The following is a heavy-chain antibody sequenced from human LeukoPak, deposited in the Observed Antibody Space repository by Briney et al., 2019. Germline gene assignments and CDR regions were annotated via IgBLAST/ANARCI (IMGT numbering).Heavy chain of an antibody. CDR3: ARYPPAIPNDY. CDR1: GYTFASYD. D-gene: IGHD2-2*02. Sequence: ASVKVSCKASGYTFASYDINWVRQAPGQGPEWMGWMNPNSGSTAYAQKFQGRITMTRSPSTSTAYMELRSLRSEDTAVYYCARYPPAIPNDYWGQGTLVTVSS. V-gene: IGHV1-8*01. J-gene: IGHJ4*02. CDR2: MNPNSGST.